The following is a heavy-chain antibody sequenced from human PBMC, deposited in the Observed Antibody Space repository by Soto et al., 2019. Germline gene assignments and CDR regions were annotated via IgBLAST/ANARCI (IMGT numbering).Heavy chain of an antibody. V-gene: IGHV3-23*01. J-gene: IGHJ5*02. CDR2: FSGTGGYT. CDR1: GLTLSIYA. CDR3: ARGQRALITYGPFDP. Sequence: GGSLRLSGAASGLTLSIYATSWVLQAPWKGLEWVSTFSGTGGYTYYADSVKGRFTISRDDSKNTLFLHMNSLRAADTAVYYCARGQRALITYGPFDPWGQATLVTVSS. D-gene: IGHD4-17*01.